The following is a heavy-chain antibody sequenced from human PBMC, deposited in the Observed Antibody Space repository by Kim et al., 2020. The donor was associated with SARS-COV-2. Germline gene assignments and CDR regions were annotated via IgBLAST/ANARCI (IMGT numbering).Heavy chain of an antibody. CDR2: INHRGST. J-gene: IGHJ4*02. Sequence: SETLSLTCAVYGGSFSGYYWSWSRQPPGKGLEWIGEINHRGSTNYNPSLKSRVTISVDTSKNQFSLKLSSVTAADTAVYYCARGNIFRKGDFDYWGQGTLVTVSS. V-gene: IGHV4-34*01. CDR1: GGSFSGYY. D-gene: IGHD3-9*01. CDR3: ARGNIFRKGDFDY.